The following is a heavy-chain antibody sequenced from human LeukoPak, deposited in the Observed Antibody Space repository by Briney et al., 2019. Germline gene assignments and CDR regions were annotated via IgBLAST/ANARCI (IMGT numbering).Heavy chain of an antibody. J-gene: IGHJ3*02. Sequence: KPGGSLRLSCAASGFTFSSYSMNWVRQAPGKGLEWVSSISSSSSYIYYADSVKGRFTISRDNAKNSLYLQMNSLRAEDTAVYYCARVNYYDSSGNHGAFDIWGQGTMVTVSS. V-gene: IGHV3-21*01. CDR3: ARVNYYDSSGNHGAFDI. D-gene: IGHD3-22*01. CDR2: ISSSSSYI. CDR1: GFTFSSYS.